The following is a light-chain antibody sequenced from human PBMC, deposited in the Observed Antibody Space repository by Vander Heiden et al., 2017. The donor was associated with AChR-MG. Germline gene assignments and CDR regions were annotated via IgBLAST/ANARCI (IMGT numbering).Light chain of an antibody. J-gene: IGKJ4*01. CDR2: LGS. Sequence: DIVMTQSPLSLPVTPGETASISCRSSQSLLHMNGYNYLDWYLQKPGQSPQLLIYLGSNRASGVPDRFSGSGSGTDFTLKISRVEAEDVGVYYCMQALQTPLTFGGGTKVEIK. V-gene: IGKV2-28*01. CDR1: QSLLHMNGYNY. CDR3: MQALQTPLT.